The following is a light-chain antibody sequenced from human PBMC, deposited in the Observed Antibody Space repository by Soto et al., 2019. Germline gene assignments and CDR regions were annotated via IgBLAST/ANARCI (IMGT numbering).Light chain of an antibody. Sequence: QSALTQPRSVSGSPGQSVTISCTGTNSDVGGYNYVSWYQQYPGKAPKLMISGVSERPSGVPDRFSGYKSGNTASLTISGFQAEDEADYYCCSYVDTDTWVFGGGTQLTVL. V-gene: IGLV2-11*01. CDR2: GVS. J-gene: IGLJ3*02. CDR1: NSDVGGYNY. CDR3: CSYVDTDTWV.